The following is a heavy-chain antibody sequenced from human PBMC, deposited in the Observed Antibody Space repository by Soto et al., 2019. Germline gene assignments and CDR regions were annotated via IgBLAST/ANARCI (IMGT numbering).Heavy chain of an antibody. Sequence: QVLLQESGPGLVKPSQTLSLTCTVPGGSISSAYYCWSWVRQSPDKGLEWIGHIYNGGSTYSNPSLNSRVTIAVYTSKNQFSLELSSVSAADTAVYYGTRGPSGDKVDYWGQGTLVTVSS. J-gene: IGHJ4*02. CDR2: IYNGGST. V-gene: IGHV4-30-4*01. D-gene: IGHD7-27*01. CDR3: TRGPSGDKVDY. CDR1: GGSISSAYYC.